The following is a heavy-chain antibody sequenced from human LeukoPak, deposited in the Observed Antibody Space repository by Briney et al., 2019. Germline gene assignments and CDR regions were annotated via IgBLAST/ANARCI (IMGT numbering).Heavy chain of an antibody. V-gene: IGHV3-23*01. CDR2: ISGSGGST. D-gene: IGHD5-18*01. CDR3: AKSGHKGPVDTAMIN. Sequence: GGSLRLSCAASGFTFSDYYMSWIRQAPGKGLEWVSAISGSGGSTYYADSVKGRFTISRDNSKNTLYLQMNSLRAEDTAVYYCAKSGHKGPVDTAMINWGQGTLVTVSS. CDR1: GFTFSDYY. J-gene: IGHJ4*02.